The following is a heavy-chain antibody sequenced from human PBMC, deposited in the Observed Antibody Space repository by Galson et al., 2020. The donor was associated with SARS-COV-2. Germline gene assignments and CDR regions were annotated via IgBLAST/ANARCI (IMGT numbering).Heavy chain of an antibody. CDR2: IKSKTDGGTT. CDR1: GFTFSNAW. CDR3: TTCSGGSCYLQNYYYYGMDV. D-gene: IGHD2-15*01. Sequence: GGSLRLSCAASGFTFSNAWMSWVRQAPGKGLEWVGRIKSKTDGGTTDYAAPVKGRFTIPRDDSKNTLYLQMNSLKTEDTAVYYCTTCSGGSCYLQNYYYYGMDVWGQGTTVTVSS. J-gene: IGHJ6*02. V-gene: IGHV3-15*01.